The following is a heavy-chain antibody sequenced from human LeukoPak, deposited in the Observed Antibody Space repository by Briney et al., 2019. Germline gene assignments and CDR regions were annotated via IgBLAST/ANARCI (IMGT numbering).Heavy chain of an antibody. Sequence: GGSLRLSCAASGFTFSSYEMNWVRQAPGKGLEWVSYISSSGSTIYYADSVKGRFTISRDNAKNSLYLQMNSLRAEDTAVYYCARSYCSGGSCRGSWFDPWGQGTLVTVSS. J-gene: IGHJ5*02. CDR3: ARSYCSGGSCRGSWFDP. CDR2: ISSSGSTI. V-gene: IGHV3-48*03. D-gene: IGHD2-15*01. CDR1: GFTFSSYE.